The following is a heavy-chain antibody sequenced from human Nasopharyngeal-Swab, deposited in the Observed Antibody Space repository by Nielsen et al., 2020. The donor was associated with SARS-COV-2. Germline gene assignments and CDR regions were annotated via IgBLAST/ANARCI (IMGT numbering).Heavy chain of an antibody. J-gene: IGHJ6*02. Sequence: GESLKISCAASGFTFNNYNFNWVRQAPGEGLELVSSISSRSSYIYYADSVKGRFTISRDNAKNSLYLQMNSLRAEDTAVYYCARDGLDYDFWSAYFMDVWGQGTTVTVSS. CDR1: GFTFNNYN. CDR3: ARDGLDYDFWSAYFMDV. V-gene: IGHV3-21*01. CDR2: ISSRSSYI. D-gene: IGHD3-3*01.